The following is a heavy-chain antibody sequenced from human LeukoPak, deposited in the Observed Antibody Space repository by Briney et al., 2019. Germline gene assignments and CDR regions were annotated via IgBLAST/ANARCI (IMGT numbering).Heavy chain of an antibody. V-gene: IGHV3-7*01. CDR3: KKDLNHDSSG. D-gene: IGHD3-22*01. Sequence: GGSLRLSCAASGFRFSDYWMTWVRQAPGKGLECVANIKTDGSAKYSPDSVKGRFTVSRDNAKNSLYLQMKNMRVEDTAIYYCKKDLNHDSSGWGQGTLVTVSS. J-gene: IGHJ4*02. CDR2: IKTDGSAK. CDR1: GFRFSDYW.